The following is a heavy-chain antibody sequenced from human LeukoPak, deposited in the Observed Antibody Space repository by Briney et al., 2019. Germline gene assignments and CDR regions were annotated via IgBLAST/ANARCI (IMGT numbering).Heavy chain of an antibody. V-gene: IGHV3-74*01. CDR1: GFTFSSYW. CDR2: INGDGSST. Sequence: GGSLRLSCAASGFTFSSYWMHWVRPGPGKGPVWVSRINGDGSSTTYADSVKGRFTLSRDNAKNTLYLQMNSLRAEDTAVYYCARVKGNNGDYVDFDYWGQGTLVTVSS. D-gene: IGHD4-17*01. J-gene: IGHJ4*02. CDR3: ARVKGNNGDYVDFDY.